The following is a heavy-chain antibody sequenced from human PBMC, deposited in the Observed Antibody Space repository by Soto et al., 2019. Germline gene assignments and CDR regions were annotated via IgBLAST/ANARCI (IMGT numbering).Heavy chain of an antibody. D-gene: IGHD6-13*01. CDR3: ASRYSSSWHNWFDP. CDR1: GGSISSYY. V-gene: IGHV4-59*08. Sequence: SETLSLTCTVSGGSISSYYWSWIRQPPGKGLEWIGYIYYSGSTNYNPSLKSRVTISVDTSKNQFSLKLSSVTAADTAVYYCASRYSSSWHNWFDPWGQGTLVTVSS. J-gene: IGHJ5*02. CDR2: IYYSGST.